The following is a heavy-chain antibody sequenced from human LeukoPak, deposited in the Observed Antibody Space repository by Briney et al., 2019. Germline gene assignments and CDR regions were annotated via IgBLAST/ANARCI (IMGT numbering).Heavy chain of an antibody. CDR2: INPNSGGT. D-gene: IGHD6-13*01. Sequence: ASVKVSCKASGYTFTCYYMHWVRQAPGQGLEWMGWINPNSGGTNYAQKFQGRVTMTRDTSISTAYMELSRLRSDDTAVYYCARVYGVYSSSWYPDYWGQGTLVTVSS. V-gene: IGHV1-2*02. J-gene: IGHJ4*02. CDR3: ARVYGVYSSSWYPDY. CDR1: GYTFTCYY.